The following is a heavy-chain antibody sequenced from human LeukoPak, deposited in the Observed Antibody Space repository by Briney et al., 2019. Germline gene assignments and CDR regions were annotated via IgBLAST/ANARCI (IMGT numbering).Heavy chain of an antibody. D-gene: IGHD1-26*01. CDR1: GFTFSSYA. V-gene: IGHV3-64D*06. J-gene: IGHJ4*02. Sequence: GGSPRLSCSASGFTFSSYAMHWVRQAPGKGLEYVSGITNNGGITYHADSVKGRFTISRDNSKNTLYFQMSSLRAEDTAVYYCVKVSSTVGATHFDYWGQGTLVTVSS. CDR3: VKVSSTVGATHFDY. CDR2: ITNNGGIT.